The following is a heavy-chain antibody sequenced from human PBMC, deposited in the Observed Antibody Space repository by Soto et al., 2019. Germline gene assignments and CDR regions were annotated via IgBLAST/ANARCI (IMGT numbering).Heavy chain of an antibody. J-gene: IGHJ6*02. CDR1: GGSISSGGNY. CDR2: IYYSGST. Sequence: QVQLQESGPGLVNPSQALSLTCTVSGGSISSGGNYWSWIRQHPGKGLEWIGYIYYSGSTYYNPSLKSRVTISVDTSKNQFSLKLSSVTAADTAVYYCARGGRRSPGMDVWGQGTTVTVSS. V-gene: IGHV4-31*03. CDR3: ARGGRRSPGMDV.